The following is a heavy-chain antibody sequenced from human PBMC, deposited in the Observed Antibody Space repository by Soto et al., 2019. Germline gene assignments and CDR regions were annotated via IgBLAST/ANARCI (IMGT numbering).Heavy chain of an antibody. D-gene: IGHD3-3*01. CDR1: GFTFSSYW. J-gene: IGHJ6*03. CDR3: ARHFGEYDFWSGSLYYYYMDV. Sequence: PGGSLRLSCAASGFTFSSYWMSWVRQAPGKGLEWVANIKQDGSEKYYVDSVKGRFTISRDNAKNSLYLQMNSLRAEDTAVYYCARHFGEYDFWSGSLYYYYMDVWGKGTTVTVSS. V-gene: IGHV3-7*01. CDR2: IKQDGSEK.